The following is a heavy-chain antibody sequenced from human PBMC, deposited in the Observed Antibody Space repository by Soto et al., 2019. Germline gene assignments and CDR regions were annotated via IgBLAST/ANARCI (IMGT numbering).Heavy chain of an antibody. D-gene: IGHD4-17*01. CDR2: IYYSGST. V-gene: IGHV4-31*03. J-gene: IGHJ4*02. CDR1: GGSISSGGYY. Sequence: QVQLQESGPGLVKPSQTLSLTCTVSGGSISSGGYYWSWIRQHPGKGLEWIGYIYYSGSTYYNPSLKSXXTXSXXTSKNQFSLKLSSVTAADTAVYYCARDGDYGAFDYWGQGTLVTVSS. CDR3: ARDGDYGAFDY.